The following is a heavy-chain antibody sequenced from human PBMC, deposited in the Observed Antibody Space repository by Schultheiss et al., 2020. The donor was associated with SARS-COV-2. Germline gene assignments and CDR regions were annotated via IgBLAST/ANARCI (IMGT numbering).Heavy chain of an antibody. CDR1: GFTFSSYG. J-gene: IGHJ4*02. Sequence: GGSLRLSCAASGFTFSSYGMHWVRQAPGKGLEWVAVISYDGSNKYYADSVKGRFTISRDNSKNTLYLQMNSLRAKDTAVYYCAKDRPDNYDSSGQDYWGQGTLVTVSS. CDR3: AKDRPDNYDSSGQDY. V-gene: IGHV3-30*18. CDR2: ISYDGSNK. D-gene: IGHD3-22*01.